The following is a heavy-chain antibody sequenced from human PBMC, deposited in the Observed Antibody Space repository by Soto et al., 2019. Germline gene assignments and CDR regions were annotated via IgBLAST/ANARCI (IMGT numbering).Heavy chain of an antibody. V-gene: IGHV3-74*03. CDR2: LHSDGSTT. CDR3: ARELPTTIRGGYYYSYGMDV. J-gene: IGHJ6*02. D-gene: IGHD2-2*02. Sequence: LRLSCAASGFIFSSYWMHWVRQAPGKGLVWVSRLHSDGSTTTYADSVKGRFTISRDNAKNTLYLQMNSLRAEDTAVYYCARELPTTIRGGYYYSYGMDVWGQGTTVTVSS. CDR1: GFIFSSYW.